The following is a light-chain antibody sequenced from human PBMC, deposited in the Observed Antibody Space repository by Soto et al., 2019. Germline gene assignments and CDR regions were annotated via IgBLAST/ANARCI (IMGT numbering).Light chain of an antibody. J-gene: IGKJ1*01. Sequence: DIQMTHSPPTLSASVGDRVTIPCRASQSIISWLAWYHKKPGKAPKLLIYKASSLESGVPSRFSGSGSGTEFTLTISSLQPDDFATYYCQQFNSYSTWTFGQGTKVEIK. CDR2: KAS. CDR1: QSIISW. V-gene: IGKV1-5*03. CDR3: QQFNSYSTWT.